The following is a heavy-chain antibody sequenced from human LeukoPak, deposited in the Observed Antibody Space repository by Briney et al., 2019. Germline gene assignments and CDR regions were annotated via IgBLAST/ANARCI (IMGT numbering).Heavy chain of an antibody. CDR2: MNPNSGNT. V-gene: IGHV1-8*03. CDR3: ARGRKDFWSQDLRAFDY. D-gene: IGHD3-3*01. Sequence: ASVKVSCKASGYTFTSYGISWVRQATGQGLEWMGWMNPNSGNTGYAQKFQGRVTITRNTSISTAYMELSSLRSEDTAVYYCARGRKDFWSQDLRAFDYWGQGTLVTVSS. CDR1: GYTFTSYG. J-gene: IGHJ4*02.